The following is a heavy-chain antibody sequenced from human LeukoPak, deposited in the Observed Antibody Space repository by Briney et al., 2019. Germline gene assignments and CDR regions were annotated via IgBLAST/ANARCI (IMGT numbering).Heavy chain of an antibody. Sequence: GGSLRLSCAASGFTFSSYGMQWVRQAPGKGLEWVAVVSYEGDVQYHADSVKGRFIISRDNSKSTLSLQMNSLRTEDTAVYYCAKEATAKVGNQYDYWGQGNLVTVSS. CDR3: AKEATAKVGNQYDY. V-gene: IGHV3-30*18. CDR1: GFTFSSYG. CDR2: VSYEGDVQ. D-gene: IGHD1-14*01. J-gene: IGHJ4*02.